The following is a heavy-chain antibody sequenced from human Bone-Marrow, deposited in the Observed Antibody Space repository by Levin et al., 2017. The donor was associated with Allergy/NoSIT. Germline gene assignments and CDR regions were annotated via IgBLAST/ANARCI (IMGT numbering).Heavy chain of an antibody. CDR3: ARVHLQIYFYYYMDV. D-gene: IGHD3-10*01. J-gene: IGHJ6*03. Sequence: SQTLSLTCTVSGGYFRTGAYFWSWIRQHPGKGLEWIGNIHYSGTTYTNPSLKSRVTISGDTSKNQFSLRLSSVTDADTAVYYCARVHLQIYFYYYMDVWGKGTTVTVSS. CDR1: GGYFRTGAYF. CDR2: IHYSGTT. V-gene: IGHV4-31*03.